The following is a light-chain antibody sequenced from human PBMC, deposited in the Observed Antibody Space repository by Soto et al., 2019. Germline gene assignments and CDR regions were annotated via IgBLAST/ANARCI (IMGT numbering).Light chain of an antibody. J-gene: IGKJ5*01. CDR3: HQYGTSPRT. CDR1: QSVSSY. CDR2: GAS. Sequence: EIVLTQSPATLSLSPGERATLSCRASQSVSSYLAWYQQRPGQAPRLLIYGASTRATGIPDRFSGSGSGTDFTLTISRLEPEDFAVYYCHQYGTSPRTFGPGTRLEIK. V-gene: IGKV3-20*01.